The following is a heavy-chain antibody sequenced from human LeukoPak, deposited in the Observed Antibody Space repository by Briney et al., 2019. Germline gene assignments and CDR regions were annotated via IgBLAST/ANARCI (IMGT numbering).Heavy chain of an antibody. CDR1: GGSISSYY. D-gene: IGHD2-21*01. Sequence: SETLSLTCTVSGGSISSYYWSWIRQPPGKGLEWIGYFYYSGSTRYNPSLKSRVTISVDTSRNQFSLKVNSMTTADTAVYYCATDSKYGVDAFDIWGQGTMVTVSS. CDR3: ATDSKYGVDAFDI. J-gene: IGHJ3*02. V-gene: IGHV4-59*01. CDR2: FYYSGST.